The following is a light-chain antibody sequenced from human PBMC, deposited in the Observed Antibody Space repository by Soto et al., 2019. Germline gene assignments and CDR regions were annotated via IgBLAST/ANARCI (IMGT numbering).Light chain of an antibody. V-gene: IGKV1-5*03. CDR2: RAS. J-gene: IGKJ1*01. Sequence: DIQMTQSPSTLSASVGDRVTITCRASQSISSWLAWYQQKPGKAPKLLIYRASALETGVPSRFSGSGAGTEFTLTISSLQPDDFATYYCLQYNTYWTFGQGTKVEIK. CDR1: QSISSW. CDR3: LQYNTYWT.